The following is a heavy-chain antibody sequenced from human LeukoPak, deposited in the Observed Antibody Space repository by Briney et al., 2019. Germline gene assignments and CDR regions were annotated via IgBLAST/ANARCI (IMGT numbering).Heavy chain of an antibody. CDR3: ARDGFWLWYMDV. J-gene: IGHJ6*03. D-gene: IGHD3-22*01. V-gene: IGHV1-18*01. CDR1: GYTFTSYD. Sequence: ASVKVSCKASGYTFTSYDINWVRQATGQGLEWMGWISAYNGNTNYAQKLQGRVTMTTDTSTSTAYMELRSLRSDDTAVYYCARDGFWLWYMDVWGKGTTVTVSS. CDR2: ISAYNGNT.